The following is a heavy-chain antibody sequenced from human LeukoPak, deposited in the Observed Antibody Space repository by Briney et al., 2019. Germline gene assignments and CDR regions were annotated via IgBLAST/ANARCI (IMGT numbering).Heavy chain of an antibody. J-gene: IGHJ6*03. CDR3: AKDSAFYYIDV. CDR2: IRYNGNNQ. V-gene: IGHV3-30*02. CDR1: GFTFNNYG. Sequence: GGSLRLSCAASGFTFNNYGMHWVRQAPGKGLEWVAFIRYNGNNQYYADSVKGRFTISRDNSKNTLYLQMNSLKGNDTAVYYCAKDSAFYYIDVWGKGTTVIISS. D-gene: IGHD3-10*01.